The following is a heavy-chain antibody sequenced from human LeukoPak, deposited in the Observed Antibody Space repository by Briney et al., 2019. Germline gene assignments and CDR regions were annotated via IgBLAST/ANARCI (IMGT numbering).Heavy chain of an antibody. CDR3: ARPPHAYYDSSEYFQH. D-gene: IGHD3-22*01. V-gene: IGHV3-21*01. CDR2: ISSSSSYI. J-gene: IGHJ1*01. Sequence: GGSLRLSCAASGFTFRSYSMNWVRQAPGKGLEWVSSISSSSSYIYYADSVKGRFTISRDNAKNSLYLQMNSLRAEDTAVYYCARPPHAYYDSSEYFQHWGQGTLVTVSS. CDR1: GFTFRSYS.